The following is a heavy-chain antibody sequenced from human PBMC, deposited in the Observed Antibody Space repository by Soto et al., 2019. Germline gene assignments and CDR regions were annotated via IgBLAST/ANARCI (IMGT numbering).Heavy chain of an antibody. Sequence: SVKVCCNAPGGTLSSYAISWVRQAPGQGLEWMGGIIPIFGTANYAQKFQGRVTITADESTSTAYMELSSLRSEDTAVYYCARVVSIAVDYYYYGMGVWGDVTTVTVSS. CDR3: ARVVSIAVDYYYYGMGV. J-gene: IGHJ6*04. D-gene: IGHD6-6*01. CDR2: IIPIFGTA. CDR1: GGTLSSYA. V-gene: IGHV1-69*13.